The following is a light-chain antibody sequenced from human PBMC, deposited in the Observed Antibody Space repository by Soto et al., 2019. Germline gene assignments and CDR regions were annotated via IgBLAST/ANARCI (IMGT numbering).Light chain of an antibody. CDR3: QQYNKWPPWT. J-gene: IGKJ1*01. V-gene: IGKV3-15*01. Sequence: EIVMTQSPVTLSVSPGEGATLFCRASQSVRNTLAWYQQKPAWAPRLLIYAVSTRATGVPARFSGNGSETEFTLTISGLQSDDFALYYCQQYNKWPPWTFGQGTKVEIK. CDR1: QSVRNT. CDR2: AVS.